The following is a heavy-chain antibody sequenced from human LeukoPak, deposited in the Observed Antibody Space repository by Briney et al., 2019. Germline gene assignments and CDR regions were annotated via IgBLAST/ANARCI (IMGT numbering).Heavy chain of an antibody. V-gene: IGHV3-48*03. CDR2: IDSRGSTI. CDR1: AFTFSSYE. Sequence: GGSLRLSCAASAFTFSSYEMNWVRQAPGKGLEWVSYIDSRGSTICYADSVKGRFTISRDNAKNSLYLQMNSLRAEDTAVYYCARERMATIFLNAFDIWGQGTMVTVSS. J-gene: IGHJ3*02. D-gene: IGHD5-24*01. CDR3: ARERMATIFLNAFDI.